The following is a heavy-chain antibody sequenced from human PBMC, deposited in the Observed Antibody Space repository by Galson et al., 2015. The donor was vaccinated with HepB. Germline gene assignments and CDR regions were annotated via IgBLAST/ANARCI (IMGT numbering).Heavy chain of an antibody. CDR2: TYYRSKWYY. CDR3: ARSAGDLDY. V-gene: IGHV6-1*01. Sequence: CAISGDSVSSNGAAWNWIRQSPSRGLGWLGRTYYRSKWYYGYAVSVKSRIAINPDTSKNQFSLHLNSVTPEDTAVYYCARSAGDLDYWGQGILVTVSS. J-gene: IGHJ4*02. CDR1: GDSVSSNGAA. D-gene: IGHD7-27*01.